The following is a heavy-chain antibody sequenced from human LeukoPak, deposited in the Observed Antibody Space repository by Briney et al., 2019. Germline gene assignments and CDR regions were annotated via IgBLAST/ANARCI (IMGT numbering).Heavy chain of an antibody. D-gene: IGHD6-19*01. Sequence: GESLKISCKGSGYSFTSYWICWVRQMPGKGMERMGIIYPGDSDTRYSPSFQGQVTISADKSISTAYLQWSSLKASDTAMSYCARPPRGQWLVQGADWYFDLWGRGTLVTVSS. V-gene: IGHV5-51*01. CDR2: IYPGDSDT. CDR1: GYSFTSYW. J-gene: IGHJ2*01. CDR3: ARPPRGQWLVQGADWYFDL.